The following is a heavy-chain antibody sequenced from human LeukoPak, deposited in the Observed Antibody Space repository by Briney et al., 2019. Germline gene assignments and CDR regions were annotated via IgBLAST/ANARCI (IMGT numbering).Heavy chain of an antibody. CDR2: ISSSSSSYI. V-gene: IGHV3-21*01. CDR3: ARDFNCRGAACYYYYGMDV. J-gene: IGHJ6*02. Sequence: GGSLRLSCAASGFTFSSYSMNWVRQAPGKGLEWVSSISSSSSSYIYYADSVKGRFTISRDNAKNSLYLQMNSLRAEDTAVYYCARDFNCRGAACYYYYGMDVWGQGTTVTVSS. CDR1: GFTFSSYS. D-gene: IGHD1-20*01.